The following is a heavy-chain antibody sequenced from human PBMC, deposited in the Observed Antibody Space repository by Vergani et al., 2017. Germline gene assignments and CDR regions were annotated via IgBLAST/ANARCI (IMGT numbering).Heavy chain of an antibody. CDR3: ARDSDSSSWYYHYYYMDV. CDR1: GFTFSSYA. V-gene: IGHV3-23*04. CDR2: ISGSGGST. D-gene: IGHD6-13*01. Sequence: EVQLVESGGGLVKPGGSLRLSCAASGFTFSSYAMSWVRQAPGKGLEWVSAISGSGGSTYYADSVKGRFTISRDNSKNTLYLQMNSLRAEDTAVYYCARDSDSSSWYYHYYYMDVWGKGTTVTVSS. J-gene: IGHJ6*03.